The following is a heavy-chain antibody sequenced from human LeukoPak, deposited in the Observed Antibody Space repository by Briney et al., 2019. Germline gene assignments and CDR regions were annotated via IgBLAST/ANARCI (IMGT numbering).Heavy chain of an antibody. Sequence: PGRSLRLSCAASGFTFSSYGMHWVRQAPGKGLEWVAVISHDGNNKHYADSVKGRFTISRDNSKNTLYLQMNSLRAEDTAVYYCARGDPLDPFDPWGQGTLVTVSS. D-gene: IGHD3-16*01. V-gene: IGHV3-30*03. J-gene: IGHJ5*02. CDR3: ARGDPLDPFDP. CDR2: ISHDGNNK. CDR1: GFTFSSYG.